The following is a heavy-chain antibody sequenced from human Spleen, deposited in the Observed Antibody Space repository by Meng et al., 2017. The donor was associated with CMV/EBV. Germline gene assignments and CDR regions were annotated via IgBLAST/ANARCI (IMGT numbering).Heavy chain of an antibody. V-gene: IGHV3-30*02. Sequence: GESLKISCGVSGFTFSSYGMHWVRQAPGKGLEWVAFIRYDGSNKYYADSVKGRFTISRDNSKNTQYLQMNSLRAEDTAVYYCAKATVDWRYFDYWGQGTLVTVSS. J-gene: IGHJ4*02. CDR3: AKATVDWRYFDY. CDR2: IRYDGSNK. D-gene: IGHD4-17*01. CDR1: GFTFSSYG.